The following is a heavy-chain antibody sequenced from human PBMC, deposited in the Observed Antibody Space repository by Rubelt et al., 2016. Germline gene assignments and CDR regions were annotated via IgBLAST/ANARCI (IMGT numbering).Heavy chain of an antibody. V-gene: IGHV3-74*02. Sequence: VQLVESGGGVVQPGGSLRLSCAASGFTLSSYWMHWVRQAPGKGLVWVSRINSDGSVTSYQDYVTGRFTISRDNAKNTLYLQMNSLRAEDTAVYYCVSSSLDYWGQGTLVTVSS. J-gene: IGHJ4*02. CDR3: VSSSLDY. D-gene: IGHD6-13*01. CDR2: INSDGSVT. CDR1: GFTLSSYW.